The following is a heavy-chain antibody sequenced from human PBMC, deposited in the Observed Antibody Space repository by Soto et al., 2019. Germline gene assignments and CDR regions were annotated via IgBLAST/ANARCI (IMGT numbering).Heavy chain of an antibody. CDR1: GYTFTGYY. J-gene: IGHJ3*02. V-gene: IGHV1-2*04. CDR3: ATAYQRYCTNGVCYTGAFDI. CDR2: INPNSGGT. D-gene: IGHD2-8*01. Sequence: GASVKVSCKASGYTFTGYYMHWVRQAPGQGLEWMGWINPNSGGTNYAQKFQGWVTMTEDTSTDTAYMELSSLRSEDTAVYYCATAYQRYCTNGVCYTGAFDIWGQGTMVTVSS.